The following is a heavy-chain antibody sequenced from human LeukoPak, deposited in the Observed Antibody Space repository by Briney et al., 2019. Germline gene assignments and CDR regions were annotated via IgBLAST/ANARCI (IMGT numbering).Heavy chain of an antibody. CDR3: AKARSPIAVAGYYYYYGMDV. V-gene: IGHV3-23*01. D-gene: IGHD6-19*01. CDR1: GFTFSSYA. Sequence: GRSLRLSCAASGFTFSSYAMSWVRQAPGKGLEWVSAISGSGSSTYYADSVKGRFTISRDNSKNTLYLQMNSLRAEDTAVYYCAKARSPIAVAGYYYYYGMDVWGQGTTVTVSS. CDR2: ISGSGSST. J-gene: IGHJ6*02.